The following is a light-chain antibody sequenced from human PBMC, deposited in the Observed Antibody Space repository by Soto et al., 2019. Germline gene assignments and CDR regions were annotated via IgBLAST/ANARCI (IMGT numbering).Light chain of an antibody. J-gene: IGKJ1*01. CDR2: AAS. V-gene: IGKV1-39*01. Sequence: DSEVTESRCSLSASEEDRVTITFQASQDISNYLNWYQQKPGKAPNLLIYAASSLQSGVTSRFSGSGSGKDFTLTISSLQPEDFATYYCQKYNGYRWTFGQGTKVDIK. CDR3: QKYNGYRWT. CDR1: QDISNY.